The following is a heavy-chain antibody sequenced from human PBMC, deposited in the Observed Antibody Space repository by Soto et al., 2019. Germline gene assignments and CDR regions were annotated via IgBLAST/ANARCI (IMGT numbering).Heavy chain of an antibody. CDR2: FKWNSGDV. D-gene: IGHD3-10*01. Sequence: GGSLRLSCAASGFTFGDYAMHRVRQVPGKGLEWVPGFKWNSGDVGYADSVKGRFTISRDNAKNSLYLQMNSLRPEDTAVYCCAKDRSSGSPYYGMDFWGQGTMVTSP. J-gene: IGHJ6*02. CDR3: AKDRSSGSPYYGMDF. V-gene: IGHV3-9*01. CDR1: GFTFGDYA.